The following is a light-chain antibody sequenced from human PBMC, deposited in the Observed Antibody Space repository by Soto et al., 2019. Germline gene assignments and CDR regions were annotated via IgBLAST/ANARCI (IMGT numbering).Light chain of an antibody. J-gene: IGKJ5*01. CDR1: QGISNF. Sequence: DIQMTRSPSSQSASVGDRVTITCRASQGISNFLAWYQQKPGKVPKLLISAASTLQSGVPSRFSGSGSGTDFTLTITSLQPEDVATYYCQKYSSVITFGQGTRLEIK. CDR3: QKYSSVIT. V-gene: IGKV1-27*01. CDR2: AAS.